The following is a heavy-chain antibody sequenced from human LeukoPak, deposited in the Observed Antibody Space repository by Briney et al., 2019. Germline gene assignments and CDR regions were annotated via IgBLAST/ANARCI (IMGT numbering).Heavy chain of an antibody. V-gene: IGHV1-8*01. J-gene: IGHJ6*04. CDR3: ARNHVPTGLRDV. Sequence: ASVKVSCKASGYTFTSFDINWVRQATGQGPEWMGWMNPNSGNTGYAQKFQGRVTMTGDTSINTAYMELSSLGSEDTAVYYCARNHVPTGLRDVWGTGTPVIVSS. CDR2: MNPNSGNT. D-gene: IGHD5-12*01. CDR1: GYTFTSFD.